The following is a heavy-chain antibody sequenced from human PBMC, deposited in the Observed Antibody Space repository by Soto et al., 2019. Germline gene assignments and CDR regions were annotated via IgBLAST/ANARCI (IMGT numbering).Heavy chain of an antibody. CDR2: IIPIFGTA. D-gene: IGHD3-9*01. V-gene: IGHV1-69*01. CDR3: ARDDILTGSLQYGMDV. CDR1: GGTFSSYA. Sequence: QVQLVQSGAEVKKPGSSVKVSCKASGGTFSSYAISWVRQAPGQGLEWMGGIIPIFGTANYAQKFQGRVTITADETTSTAYMELSSLRAEDTAVYYWARDDILTGSLQYGMDVWGQGTTVTVSS. J-gene: IGHJ6*02.